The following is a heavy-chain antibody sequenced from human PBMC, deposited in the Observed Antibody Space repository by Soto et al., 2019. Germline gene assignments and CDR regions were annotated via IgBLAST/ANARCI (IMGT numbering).Heavy chain of an antibody. CDR2: INHSGST. V-gene: IGHV4-34*01. CDR1: VGSFSGYY. J-gene: IGHJ4*02. Sequence: SETVSLTCAVYVGSFSGYYGSWIRQPPGKGLEWIGEINHSGSTNYNPSLKRRVTISVDTSKNQFSLKLSSVTAADTAVYYCARGHYGSGSYHYWGQGTLVTVSS. CDR3: ARGHYGSGSYHY. D-gene: IGHD3-10*01.